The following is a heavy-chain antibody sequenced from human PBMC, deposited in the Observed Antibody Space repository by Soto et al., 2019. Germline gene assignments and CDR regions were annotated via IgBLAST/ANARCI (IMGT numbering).Heavy chain of an antibody. CDR3: ASLRSGWGIDY. CDR2: IYHSGST. J-gene: IGHJ4*02. V-gene: IGHV4-30-2*01. D-gene: IGHD6-19*01. CDR1: GGSISSGGYS. Sequence: SETLSLTCAVSGGSISSGGYSWSWIRQPPGKGLEWIGYIYHSGSTYYNPSLKSRVTISVDRSKNQFSLKLSSVTAADTAVYYCASLRSGWGIDYWGQGTLVTVSS.